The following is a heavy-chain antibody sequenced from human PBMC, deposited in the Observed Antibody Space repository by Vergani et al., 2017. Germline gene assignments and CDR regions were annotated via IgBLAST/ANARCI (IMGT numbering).Heavy chain of an antibody. D-gene: IGHD6-25*01. Sequence: QVQLVQSGAEVRKPGSSVKVSCKASGDTFNNYDISWVRQAPGQGLEWMSGIIPINGTTEFAHKFQDRVTISADDSTSTVHMEVSRLRFDDTAVYFCARRPQEGAFDIWGQGTMVIVSS. J-gene: IGHJ3*02. CDR3: ARRPQEGAFDI. CDR2: IIPINGTT. V-gene: IGHV1-69*01. CDR1: GDTFNNYD.